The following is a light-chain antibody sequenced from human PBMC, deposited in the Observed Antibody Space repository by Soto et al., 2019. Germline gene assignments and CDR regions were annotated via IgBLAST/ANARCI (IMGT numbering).Light chain of an antibody. CDR1: QSVSSSY. V-gene: IGKV3-20*01. CDR2: GAS. CDR3: QQYGSSPYT. Sequence: EIGLTQSPGTLSLSPGERATLSCRASQSVSSSYLAWYQQKPGQAPRLLIYGASSRATGIPDRFSGSGSGTDFTLTISRLEPEDFAGYYCQQYGSSPYTFGQGTKLEIK. J-gene: IGKJ2*01.